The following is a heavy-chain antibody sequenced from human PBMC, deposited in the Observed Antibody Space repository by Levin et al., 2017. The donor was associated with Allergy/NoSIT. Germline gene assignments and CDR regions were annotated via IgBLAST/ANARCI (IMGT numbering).Heavy chain of an antibody. CDR3: AKDAILTGIMGRTHY. D-gene: IGHD3-9*01. V-gene: IGHV3-23*01. CDR2: ISDDGGST. CDR1: GFTLSSYA. J-gene: IGHJ4*02. Sequence: GGSLRLSCAASGFTLSSYAMTWVRQAPGKGLEWVSTISDDGGSTYYADSVKGRFTISRDNSKKTLYLQMSSLRADDTAVYYCAKDAILTGIMGRTHYWGQGTLVTVSS.